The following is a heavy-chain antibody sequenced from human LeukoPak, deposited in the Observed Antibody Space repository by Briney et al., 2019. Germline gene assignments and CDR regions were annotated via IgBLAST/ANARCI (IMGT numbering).Heavy chain of an antibody. D-gene: IGHD6-13*01. CDR1: GFTFSRYS. Sequence: PGGSLRLSCVASGFTFSRYSVNWVRQAPGKGLEWIGSIYYSGSTYYNPSLKSRVTISVDTSKNQFSLKLSSVTAADTAVYYCASPSSSWYSLALDYWGQGTLVTVSS. J-gene: IGHJ4*02. CDR3: ASPSSSWYSLALDY. CDR2: IYYSGST. V-gene: IGHV4-38-2*01.